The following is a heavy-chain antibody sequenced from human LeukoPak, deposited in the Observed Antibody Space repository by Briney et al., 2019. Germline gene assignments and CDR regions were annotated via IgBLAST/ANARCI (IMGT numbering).Heavy chain of an antibody. CDR2: INWSGRST. D-gene: IGHD2-15*01. Sequence: GGSLRLSCAASGFTFDDYGMSWVRQAPGKGLEWVSGINWSGRSTGYAESVKGRFTISRDHAKNSLYLQMNSLRAEDTALYYCARDTYCSGGSCLRDYWGQGTLVTVSS. CDR3: ARDTYCSGGSCLRDY. CDR1: GFTFDDYG. V-gene: IGHV3-20*04. J-gene: IGHJ4*02.